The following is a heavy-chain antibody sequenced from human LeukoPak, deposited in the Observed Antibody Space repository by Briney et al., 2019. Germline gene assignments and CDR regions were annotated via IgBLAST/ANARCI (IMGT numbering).Heavy chain of an antibody. Sequence: PSETLSLTCNVSAGSISNGDYYWGWIRQAPGKGLEWIGCIFYGESTHYNPSLKSRATKSVDTSKNQFSLKLTSVTAADAAIYYCARQLPTAAADTRGYFDYWGQGTVVTVSS. CDR2: IFYGEST. CDR3: ARQLPTAAADTRGYFDY. D-gene: IGHD6-25*01. J-gene: IGHJ4*01. V-gene: IGHV4-39*01. CDR1: AGSISNGDYY.